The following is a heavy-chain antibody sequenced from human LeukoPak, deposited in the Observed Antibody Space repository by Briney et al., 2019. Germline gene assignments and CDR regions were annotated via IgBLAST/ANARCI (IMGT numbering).Heavy chain of an antibody. CDR3: ARDTAMFTTYYCYYMDV. CDR1: GGSISSYY. Sequence: PSETLSLTCTVSGGSISSYYWSWIRQPAGKGLEWIGRIYTSGSTNYNPSLKSRVTMSVDTSKNQFSLKLSSVTAADTAVYYCARDTAMFTTYYCYYMDVWGKGTTVTVSS. D-gene: IGHD5-18*01. J-gene: IGHJ6*03. CDR2: IYTSGST. V-gene: IGHV4-4*07.